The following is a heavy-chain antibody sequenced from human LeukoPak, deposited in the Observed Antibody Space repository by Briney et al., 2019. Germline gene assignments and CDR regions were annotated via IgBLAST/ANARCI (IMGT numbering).Heavy chain of an antibody. D-gene: IGHD2-21*01. V-gene: IGHV3-9*01. CDR1: GFAFDDYA. CDR2: ISWNSGSI. Sequence: GGSLRLSCAASGFAFDDYAMHWVRQAPGKGLEWVSGISWNSGSIGYADSVKGRFTISRDNAKDSLYLQMNSLRAEDTALYYCARDGDEYFDYWGQGTLVTVSS. J-gene: IGHJ4*02. CDR3: ARDGDEYFDY.